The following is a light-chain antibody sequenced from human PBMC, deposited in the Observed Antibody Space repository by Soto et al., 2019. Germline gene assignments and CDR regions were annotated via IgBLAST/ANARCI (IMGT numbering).Light chain of an antibody. CDR1: QSVSIT. J-gene: IGKJ1*01. CDR2: GAS. CDR3: QQYNNWPWT. V-gene: IGKV3-15*01. Sequence: ERVMTQSPATLSVSPGERATLSCRASQSVSITLAWYQQKPGQAPRLLIYGASTRATGIPARFSGSGSGTEFTLTISSLQSEDFAVYYCQQYNNWPWTFGQGTKVEIK.